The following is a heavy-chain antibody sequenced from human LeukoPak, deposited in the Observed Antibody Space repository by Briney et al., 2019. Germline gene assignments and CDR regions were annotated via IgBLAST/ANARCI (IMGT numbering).Heavy chain of an antibody. D-gene: IGHD6-13*01. V-gene: IGHV3-11*01. CDR3: ARDARAGTEYYGMDV. CDR2: ISSSGSTI. CDR1: GFTFSDYY. J-gene: IGHJ6*02. Sequence: GGSLRLSCAASGFTFSDYYTSWIRQAPGKGLEWVSYISSSGSTIYYADSVKGRLTISRDNAKNSLYLQMNSLRAEDTAVYYCARDARAGTEYYGMDVWGQGTTVTVSS.